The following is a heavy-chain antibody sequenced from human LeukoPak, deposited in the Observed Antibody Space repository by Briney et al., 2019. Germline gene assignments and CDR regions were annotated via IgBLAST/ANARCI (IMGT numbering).Heavy chain of an antibody. CDR1: GFSFSSYG. CDR2: TSYDGSNK. D-gene: IGHD3-9*01. V-gene: IGHV3-30*03. CDR3: ARYYDILSLFDY. Sequence: GGSLRLSCAASGFSFSSYGMHWVRQAPGKGLEWVAVTSYDGSNKYHADSVKGRFTISRDNAKNSLYLQMNSLRAEDTAVYYCARYYDILSLFDYWGQGTLVTVSS. J-gene: IGHJ4*02.